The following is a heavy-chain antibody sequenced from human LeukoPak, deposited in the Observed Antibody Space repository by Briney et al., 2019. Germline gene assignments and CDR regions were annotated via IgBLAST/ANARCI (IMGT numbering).Heavy chain of an antibody. J-gene: IGHJ2*01. Sequence: PGGSLRLSCAASGFSFSSHGMSWVRQAPWKGPEWVSSISSGSDYTFYAGSVKGRFTISRDNSKNTLYLQMNSLRAGDTAIYYCAKIGVIGNWYYDVWGRGTLVTVSS. CDR3: AKIGVIGNWYYDV. CDR2: ISSGSDYT. CDR1: GFSFSSHG. V-gene: IGHV3-23*01. D-gene: IGHD3-10*01.